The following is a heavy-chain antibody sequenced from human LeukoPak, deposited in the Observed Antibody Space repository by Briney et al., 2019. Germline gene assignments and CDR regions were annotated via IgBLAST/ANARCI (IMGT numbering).Heavy chain of an antibody. CDR3: ARAYSTMPDAFDI. CDR2: IYYSGST. Sequence: SETLSLTCTVSGGSISSYYWSWIRQPPGNGLEWIGYIYYSGSTNYNPSLKSRVTISVDTSKNQFSLKLSSVTAADTAVYYCARAYSTMPDAFDIWGQGTMVTVSS. J-gene: IGHJ3*02. CDR1: GGSISSYY. V-gene: IGHV4-59*01. D-gene: IGHD2-2*01.